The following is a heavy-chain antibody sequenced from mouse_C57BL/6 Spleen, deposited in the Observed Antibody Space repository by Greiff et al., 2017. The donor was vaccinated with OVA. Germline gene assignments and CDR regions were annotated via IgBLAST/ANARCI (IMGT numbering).Heavy chain of an antibody. CDR1: GFSFNTYA. D-gene: IGHD2-5*01. CDR3: VRDYSNSWFAY. CDR2: IRSKSNNYAI. V-gene: IGHV10-1*01. Sequence: EVKLVESGGGLVQPKGSLKLSCAASGFSFNTYAMNWVRQAPGKGLEWVARIRSKSNNYAIYYADSVKDRFTISRDDSESMLYLQMNNLKTEDTAMYYCVRDYSNSWFAYWGQGTLVTVSA. J-gene: IGHJ3*01.